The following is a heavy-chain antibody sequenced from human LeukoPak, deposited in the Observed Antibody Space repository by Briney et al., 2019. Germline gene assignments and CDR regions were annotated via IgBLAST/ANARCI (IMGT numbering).Heavy chain of an antibody. D-gene: IGHD3-10*01. V-gene: IGHV3-7*01. CDR3: ARDPDGSGSYYALYGMDV. J-gene: IGHJ6*02. CDR1: GFTFSGYW. Sequence: GGTLRLSCAASGFTFSGYWMSWVRQAPGMGLEWVANINQDGNKKYYVDSVRGRFTISRDNAKDSLYLQMNGLRAEDTAVYYCARDPDGSGSYYALYGMDVWGQGTTVTVS. CDR2: INQDGNKK.